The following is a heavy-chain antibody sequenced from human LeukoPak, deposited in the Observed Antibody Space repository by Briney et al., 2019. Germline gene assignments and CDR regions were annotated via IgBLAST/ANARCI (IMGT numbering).Heavy chain of an antibody. J-gene: IGHJ3*02. CDR3: TRRYNYDSSGYYYVRDAFDI. CDR1: GFTFSSYA. Sequence: GGSLRLSCAASGFTFSSYAMNWVRQAPGKGLGWVGFIRSKAYGGTTKNAASVKGRFTISRDDSRSIAYLQMNSLKTEDTAVYYCTRRYNYDSSGYYYVRDAFDIWGQGTMVTVSS. CDR2: IRSKAYGGTT. V-gene: IGHV3-49*04. D-gene: IGHD3-22*01.